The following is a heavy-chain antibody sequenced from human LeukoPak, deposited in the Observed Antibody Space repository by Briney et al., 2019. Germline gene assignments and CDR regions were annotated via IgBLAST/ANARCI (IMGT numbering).Heavy chain of an antibody. CDR3: ARQDRGEGYFDY. Sequence: GESLKISCKGSGYTFNTYWIGWVRQMPGKGLEWMGIIYPDDSDTRYSPSFQGQVTISADKSITTAYLQWSSLKASDTAMYYCARQDRGEGYFDYWGQGTLVTVSS. D-gene: IGHD3-10*01. CDR1: GYTFNTYW. J-gene: IGHJ4*02. CDR2: IYPDDSDT. V-gene: IGHV5-51*01.